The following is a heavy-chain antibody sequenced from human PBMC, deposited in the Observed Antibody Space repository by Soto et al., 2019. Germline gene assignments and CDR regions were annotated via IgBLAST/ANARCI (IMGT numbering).Heavy chain of an antibody. J-gene: IGHJ4*02. CDR3: ARDHDS. CDR2: IYYSGST. Sequence: SETLSLTCTFSGFSISSYYWSWIRQPPGKGLEWIGYIYYSGSTNYNPSLKSRVTISVDTSKNQFSLKLSSVTAADTAVYYCARDHDSWGQGTLVTVS. V-gene: IGHV4-59*12. CDR1: GFSISSYY.